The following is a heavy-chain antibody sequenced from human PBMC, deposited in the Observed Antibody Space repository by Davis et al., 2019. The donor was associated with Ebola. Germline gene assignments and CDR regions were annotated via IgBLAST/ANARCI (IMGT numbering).Heavy chain of an antibody. D-gene: IGHD4-17*01. Sequence: PGGSLRLSRAASGFTFSSYSMNWVRQAPGKGLEWVSSISSSSSYIYYADSVKGRFTISRDNAKNSLYLQMNSLRAEDTAVYYCASLSTVTTPFDYWGQGTLVTVSS. CDR2: ISSSSSYI. CDR1: GFTFSSYS. J-gene: IGHJ4*02. CDR3: ASLSTVTTPFDY. V-gene: IGHV3-21*01.